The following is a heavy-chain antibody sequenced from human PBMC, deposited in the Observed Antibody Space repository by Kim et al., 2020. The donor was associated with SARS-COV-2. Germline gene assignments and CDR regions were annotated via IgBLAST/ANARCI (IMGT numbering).Heavy chain of an antibody. CDR3: ARGVDGSGSYYNY. J-gene: IGHJ4*02. V-gene: IGHV1-2*04. D-gene: IGHD3-10*01. Sequence: YAQKFQGWVTMTRDTSISTAYMELNRLRSDDTAVYYCARGVDGSGSYYNYWGQGTLVTVSS.